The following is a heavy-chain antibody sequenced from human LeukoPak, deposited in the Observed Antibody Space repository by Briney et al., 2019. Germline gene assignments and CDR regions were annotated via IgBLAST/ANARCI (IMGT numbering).Heavy chain of an antibody. CDR2: TYYRSKWYN. CDR1: GVSVSRISTA. V-gene: IGHV6-1*01. CDR3: ARVGEQWLVFFDY. Sequence: SQTLSLTCALSGVSVSRISTAWNWISQSPSRGLEWLGRTYYRSKWYNDYAVSVKSRITINPDTSKNQFSLQLNSVTPEDTAVYYCARVGEQWLVFFDYWGQGTLVSVSS. D-gene: IGHD6-19*01. J-gene: IGHJ4*02.